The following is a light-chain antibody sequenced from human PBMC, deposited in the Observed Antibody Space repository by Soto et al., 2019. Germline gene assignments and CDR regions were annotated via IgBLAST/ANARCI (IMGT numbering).Light chain of an antibody. V-gene: IGLV2-8*01. CDR1: SSDVGAYKY. J-gene: IGLJ3*02. CDR3: HSYAGSNTWV. CDR2: EVN. Sequence: QSALTQPPSASESPGQSVAISCTGTSSDVGAYKYVSWYQQHPGKAPKLLIFEVNERPSGVPDRFSGSKSGNTASLTVSGLQAEDEGDYYCHSYAGSNTWVFGGGTQVTVL.